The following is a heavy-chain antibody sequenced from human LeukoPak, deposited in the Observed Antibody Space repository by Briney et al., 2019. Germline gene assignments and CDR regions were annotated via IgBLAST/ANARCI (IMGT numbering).Heavy chain of an antibody. CDR3: ATSARTYLGSSLDY. CDR2: ISSDTSIT. D-gene: IGHD2-15*01. CDR1: GFTFSTYW. V-gene: IGHV3-74*01. Sequence: GGSLRLSCAASGFTFSTYWMHWVRQDPGKGLVWVSRISSDTSITSYADPVKGRFTISRDNAKNTLYLQMNSLRAEDTALYYCATSARTYLGSSLDYWGQGTLVTVSS. J-gene: IGHJ4*02.